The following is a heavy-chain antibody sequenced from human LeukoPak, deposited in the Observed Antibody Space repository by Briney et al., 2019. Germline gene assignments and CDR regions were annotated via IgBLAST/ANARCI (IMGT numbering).Heavy chain of an antibody. CDR3: ARVPGGDYYDSSGLDY. D-gene: IGHD3-22*01. V-gene: IGHV3-11*06. Sequence: GGSLRLSCAASGFTFSDYYMSWIRQAPGKGLEWVSSISSSSSYIYYADSVKGRFTISRDNAKNSLYLQMNSLRAEDTAVYYCARVPGGDYYDSSGLDYWGQGTLVTVSS. CDR2: ISSSSSYI. CDR1: GFTFSDYY. J-gene: IGHJ4*02.